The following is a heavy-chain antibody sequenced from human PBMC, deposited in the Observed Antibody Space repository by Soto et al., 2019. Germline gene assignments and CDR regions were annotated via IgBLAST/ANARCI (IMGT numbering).Heavy chain of an antibody. CDR2: IGGSGSTT. CDR3: VKGVDASSSYYWYFDL. D-gene: IGHD6-6*01. V-gene: IGHV3-23*01. Sequence: EVQLLESGGDLEHPGGSLRLSCAASGFTFRNYAMSWVRQAPGKGLEWVSVIGGSGSTTYYADSVKGRFTISRDNSKNTLYLQMDSLRAEDTAVYFCVKGVDASSSYYWYFDLWGRGTLVTVSS. CDR1: GFTFRNYA. J-gene: IGHJ2*01.